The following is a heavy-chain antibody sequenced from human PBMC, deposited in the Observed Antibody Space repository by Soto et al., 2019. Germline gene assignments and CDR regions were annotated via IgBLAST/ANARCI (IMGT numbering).Heavy chain of an antibody. D-gene: IGHD2-2*01. V-gene: IGHV3-21*01. CDR1: GFTFSSYS. J-gene: IGHJ4*02. CDR2: ISSSSSYI. Sequence: GGSLRLSCAASGFTFSSYSMNWVRQAPGKGLEWVSSISSSSSYIYYADSVKGRFTISRDNAKNSLYLQMNSLRAEDTAVYYCAREPPFCTSCPTGADYWGQGTLVTVSS. CDR3: AREPPFCTSCPTGADY.